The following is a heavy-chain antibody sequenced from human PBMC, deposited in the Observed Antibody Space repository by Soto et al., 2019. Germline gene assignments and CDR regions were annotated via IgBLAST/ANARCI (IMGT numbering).Heavy chain of an antibody. V-gene: IGHV4-31*03. Sequence: SETLSLTCTVSGGSISSGGYYWSWIRQHPGKGLEWIGYIYYSGSTYYNPSLKSRVTISVDTSKNQFSLKLSSVTATDTAVYYCARKGYSSSWYSVANYYGMDVWGQGTTVTVSS. CDR2: IYYSGST. CDR1: GGSISSGGYY. D-gene: IGHD6-13*01. CDR3: ARKGYSSSWYSVANYYGMDV. J-gene: IGHJ6*02.